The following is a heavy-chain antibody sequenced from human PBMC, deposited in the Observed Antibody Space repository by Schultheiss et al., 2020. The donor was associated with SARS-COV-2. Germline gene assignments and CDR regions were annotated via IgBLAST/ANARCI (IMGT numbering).Heavy chain of an antibody. D-gene: IGHD3-22*01. CDR1: GGSFSGYY. J-gene: IGHJ3*01. CDR2: IYHSGST. V-gene: IGHV4-34*09. CDR3: ARQGFGITMIVVP. Sequence: LRLSCAVYGGSFSGYYWSWIRQPAGKGLELIGYIYHSGSTYYNPSLKSRVTISVDTSKNQFSLKLNSVTAADTAVYYCARQGFGITMIVVPWGQGTMVTVSS.